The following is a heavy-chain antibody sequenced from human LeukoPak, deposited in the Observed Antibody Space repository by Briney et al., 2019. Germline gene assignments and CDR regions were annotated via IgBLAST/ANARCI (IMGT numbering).Heavy chain of an antibody. J-gene: IGHJ4*02. CDR2: ISGSGGST. Sequence: GASLRLSCAASGFTFSSYAMSWVRQAPGKGLEWVSAISGSGGSTYYADSVKGRFTISRDNSKNTLYLQMNSLRAEDTAVYYCAKDVRITIFGVVIRYFDHWGQGTLVTVSS. CDR1: GFTFSSYA. CDR3: AKDVRITIFGVVIRYFDH. V-gene: IGHV3-23*01. D-gene: IGHD3-3*01.